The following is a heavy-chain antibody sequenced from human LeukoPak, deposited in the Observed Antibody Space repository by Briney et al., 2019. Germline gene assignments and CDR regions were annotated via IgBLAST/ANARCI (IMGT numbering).Heavy chain of an antibody. CDR1: GFTFSSYA. CDR2: ISGNGGST. J-gene: IGHJ4*02. CDR3: AKDPSGGYCSGGSCYS. V-gene: IGHV3-23*01. D-gene: IGHD2-15*01. Sequence: GGSLRLSCAASGFTFSSYAMSWVRQAPGKGLEWVSAISGNGGSTEYADSVKGRFTISRDNSKNTLYLQMKSLRAEDTAVYYCAKDPSGGYCSGGSCYSWGQGTLVTVSS.